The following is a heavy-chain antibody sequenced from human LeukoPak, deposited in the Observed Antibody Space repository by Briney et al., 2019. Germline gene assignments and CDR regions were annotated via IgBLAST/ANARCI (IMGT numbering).Heavy chain of an antibody. CDR1: GFSFTNDG. D-gene: IGHD2-21*01. Sequence: PGGSLRLSCAASGFSFTNDGMYWVRQAPGKGLEWVASIRYDGGYKNYGDSVKGRFTISRDNSKNTLYLKMNSLRAEDTAVYYCEKLLFEYDFWGQGTLVTVSS. J-gene: IGHJ4*02. V-gene: IGHV3-30*02. CDR3: EKLLFEYDF. CDR2: IRYDGGYK.